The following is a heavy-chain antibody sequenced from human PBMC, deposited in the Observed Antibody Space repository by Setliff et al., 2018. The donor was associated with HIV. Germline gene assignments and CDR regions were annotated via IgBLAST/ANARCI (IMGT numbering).Heavy chain of an antibody. D-gene: IGHD4-17*01. CDR2: IFHSGST. Sequence: SETLSLTCIVTGYSNSGNLAWAWIRQPPGKGLEWIGEIFHSGSTNYNPSLKSRVTISVDTSKNQFSLKLSSVTAADTAVYYCARFRGTTVKLFYYYYGMDVWGQGTTVTVSS. V-gene: IGHV4-38-2*02. CDR1: GYSNSGNLA. CDR3: ARFRGTTVKLFYYYYGMDV. J-gene: IGHJ6*02.